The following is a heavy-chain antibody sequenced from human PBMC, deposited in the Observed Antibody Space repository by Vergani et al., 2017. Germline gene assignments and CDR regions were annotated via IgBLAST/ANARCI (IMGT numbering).Heavy chain of an antibody. Sequence: QVQLQQWGAGLLKPSETLSLTCAVYGGSFSGYYWSWIRQPPGKGLEWIGEINHSGSTNYNPSLKSRVTISVDTSKNQFYLKLSSVTAADTAVYYCARGGPSIAAAGTRWFDPWGQGTLVTVSS. D-gene: IGHD6-13*01. CDR1: GGSFSGYY. V-gene: IGHV4-34*01. CDR2: INHSGST. CDR3: ARGGPSIAAAGTRWFDP. J-gene: IGHJ5*02.